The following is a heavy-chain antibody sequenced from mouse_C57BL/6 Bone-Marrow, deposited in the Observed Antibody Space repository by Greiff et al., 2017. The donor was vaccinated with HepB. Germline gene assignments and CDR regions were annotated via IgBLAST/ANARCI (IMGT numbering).Heavy chain of an antibody. V-gene: IGHV1-7*01. CDR2: INPSSGYT. CDR3: ARNGNWYYFDY. J-gene: IGHJ2*01. CDR1: GYTFTSYW. Sequence: QVQLQQSGAELAKPGASVKLSCKASGYTFTSYWMHWVKQRPGQGLEWIGYINPSSGYTKYNQKFKDKATVTADKSSSTAYMQLSSLTYEDSAVYYCARNGNWYYFDYWGQGTTLTVSS. D-gene: IGHD4-1*02.